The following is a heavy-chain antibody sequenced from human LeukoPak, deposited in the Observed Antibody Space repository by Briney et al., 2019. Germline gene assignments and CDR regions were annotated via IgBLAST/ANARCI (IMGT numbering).Heavy chain of an antibody. Sequence: ASVKVSCKASGYTFTSYGISWVRQAPRQGLEWMGWISAYNGNTNYAQKLQGRVTMTTDTSTSTAYMELRSLRSDDTAVYYCARHVTIFGGYGMDVWGQGTTVTVSS. J-gene: IGHJ6*02. D-gene: IGHD3-3*01. V-gene: IGHV1-18*01. CDR1: GYTFTSYG. CDR2: ISAYNGNT. CDR3: ARHVTIFGGYGMDV.